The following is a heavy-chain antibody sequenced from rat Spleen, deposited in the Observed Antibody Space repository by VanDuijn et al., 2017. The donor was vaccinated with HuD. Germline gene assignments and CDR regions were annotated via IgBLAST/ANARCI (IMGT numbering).Heavy chain of an antibody. Sequence: EVQLVESDGGLVQPGRSLKLSCAASGFTFSDYYMAWVRQAPTKGLEWVATISYDGGRIFYRDSVKGRFTISRDNAKSSLYLQMDGLRSEDTATYYCVRQDTSGYSNWFAYWGQGALVTVSS. D-gene: IGHD4-3*01. CDR3: VRQDTSGYSNWFAY. CDR2: ISYDGGRI. CDR1: GFTFSDYY. J-gene: IGHJ3*01. V-gene: IGHV5-29*01.